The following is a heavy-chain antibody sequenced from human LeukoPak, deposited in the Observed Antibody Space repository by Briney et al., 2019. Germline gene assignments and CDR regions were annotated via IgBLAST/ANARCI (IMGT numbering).Heavy chain of an antibody. J-gene: IGHJ6*02. CDR2: IYYSGNT. V-gene: IGHV4-59*01. Sequence: SETLSLTCTVSGGSISSYYWSWIRQPPGKGLEWIGYIYYSGNTNYNPSLKSRVTISVDTSKNQFSLKLSSVTAADTAVYYCARAAKGSGSYMGYYYYYGMDVWGQGTTVTVSS. CDR1: GGSISSYY. CDR3: ARAAKGSGSYMGYYYYYGMDV. D-gene: IGHD3-10*01.